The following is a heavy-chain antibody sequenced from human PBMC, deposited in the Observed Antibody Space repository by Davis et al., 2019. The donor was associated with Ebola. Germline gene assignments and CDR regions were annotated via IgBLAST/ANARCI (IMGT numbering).Heavy chain of an antibody. CDR1: RYTFPSYP. V-gene: IGHV1-3*04. D-gene: IGHD1-7*01. CDR2: VNTANGNT. Sequence: ASVTVSCMTSRYTFPSYPIHWVRQAPAQRRAWMGWVNTANGNTRYSQSFQGRVTITRDTSKRTAYLEVTNVTSEDTAVYYCAREWQNYYPYWGQGTLVTVSS. CDR3: AREWQNYYPY. J-gene: IGHJ4*02.